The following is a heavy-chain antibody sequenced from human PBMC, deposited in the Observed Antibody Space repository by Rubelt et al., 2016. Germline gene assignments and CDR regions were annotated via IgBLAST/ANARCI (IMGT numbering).Heavy chain of an antibody. V-gene: IGHV1-46*01. D-gene: IGHD2-15*01. CDR3: ARVHCSGGSCFGAFDI. CDR2: INPTYGTT. Sequence: QVQLVQSGAEVKKPGASVKVSCKASGYTFTSYYMHWVRQAPGQGLEWMGIINPTYGTTTYAQKFQGRVTMTRDTSTSTVYMELSSLRSEDMAVYYCARVHCSGGSCFGAFDIWGQGTMVTVSS. J-gene: IGHJ3*02. CDR1: GYTFTSYY.